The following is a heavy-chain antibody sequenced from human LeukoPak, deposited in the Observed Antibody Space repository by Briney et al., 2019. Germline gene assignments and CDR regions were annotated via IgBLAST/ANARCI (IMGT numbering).Heavy chain of an antibody. CDR1: GGSISTNNW. CDR3: AREPPAYSSSWQVFDS. V-gene: IGHV4-4*02. Sequence: SETLSLTCAVSGGSISTNNWWTWVRQPPGKGLEWIGEIHHSGSTNYNPSLKSRVTISVDTSKNQFSLKLSSVTAADTAVYYCAREPPAYSSSWQVFDSWGQGTLVTVSS. CDR2: IHHSGST. J-gene: IGHJ4*02. D-gene: IGHD6-13*01.